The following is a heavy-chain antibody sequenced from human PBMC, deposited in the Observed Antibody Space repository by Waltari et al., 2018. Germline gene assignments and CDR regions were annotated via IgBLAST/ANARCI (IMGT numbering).Heavy chain of an antibody. V-gene: IGHV4-39*01. CDR3: ARQTWIQLWLYAFDI. CDR2: IYYSGTT. Sequence: QLQLQESGPGLVKPSETLSLTCTVSGGSISSSSYYWGWIRQPPGKGLEWIGIIYYSGTTYYNPSLKSRVTISVDTSKNQFSLKLSSVTAADTAVYYCARQTWIQLWLYAFDIWGQGTMVTVSS. J-gene: IGHJ3*02. CDR1: GGSISSSSYY. D-gene: IGHD5-18*01.